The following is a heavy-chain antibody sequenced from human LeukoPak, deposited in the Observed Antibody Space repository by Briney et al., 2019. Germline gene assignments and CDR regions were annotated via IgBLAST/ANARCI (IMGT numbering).Heavy chain of an antibody. V-gene: IGHV1-2*02. J-gene: IGHJ5*02. CDR2: INPNSGDT. Sequence: ASVKVSCKASGYTFTGFYMHWVRQAPGQGLEWMGWINPNSGDTNYVQKFQGRVTMTRDTSISTAYMELSRLRSDDTAVYYCARGGGSGWYSSENWFDPWGQGTLVTVSS. CDR1: GYTFTGFY. CDR3: ARGGGSGWYSSENWFDP. D-gene: IGHD6-19*01.